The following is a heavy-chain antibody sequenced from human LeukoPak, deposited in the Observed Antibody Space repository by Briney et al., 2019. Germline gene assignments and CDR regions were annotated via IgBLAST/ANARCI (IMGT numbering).Heavy chain of an antibody. V-gene: IGHV4-59*01. CDR1: GGSISSYY. Sequence: KSSETLSLTCTVSGGSISSYYWSWIRQSPGKGLEWIGNIYYSGSTNYNPSLRSRVTISLDTSKNQFSLKVRSVTAADTAVYYCARSRPWYMDVWGKGTTVTVSS. CDR2: IYYSGST. D-gene: IGHD6-6*01. J-gene: IGHJ6*03. CDR3: ARSRPWYMDV.